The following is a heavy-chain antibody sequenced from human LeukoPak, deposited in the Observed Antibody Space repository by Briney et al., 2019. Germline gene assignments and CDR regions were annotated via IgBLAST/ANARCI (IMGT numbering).Heavy chain of an antibody. D-gene: IGHD5-18*01. CDR1: GASISSGIHY. V-gene: IGHV4-61*02. CDR3: AREGYSSPDS. Sequence: PSETLSLTCTVSGASISSGIHYWSWIRQPAGKGLEWIGRIFTSGSTNYNPSLKSRVIISLDTSKSQFSLKLTSVTASDTAVYYCAREGYSSPDSWGQGILVTVSS. CDR2: IFTSGST. J-gene: IGHJ4*02.